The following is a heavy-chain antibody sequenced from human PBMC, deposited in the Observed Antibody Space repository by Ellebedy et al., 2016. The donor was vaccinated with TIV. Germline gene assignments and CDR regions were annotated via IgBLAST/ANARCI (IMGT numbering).Heavy chain of an antibody. CDR1: GYTFTGYY. V-gene: IGHV1-2*02. D-gene: IGHD7-27*01. CDR2: INPNSGGT. J-gene: IGHJ5*02. Sequence: ASVKVSCKASGYTFTGYYMHWVRQAPGQGLEWMGWINPNSGGTNYAQKFQGRVTMTRETSISTAYMELSRLRSDDTAVYYCARDRSGYNWFDPWGQGTLVTVSS. CDR3: ARDRSGYNWFDP.